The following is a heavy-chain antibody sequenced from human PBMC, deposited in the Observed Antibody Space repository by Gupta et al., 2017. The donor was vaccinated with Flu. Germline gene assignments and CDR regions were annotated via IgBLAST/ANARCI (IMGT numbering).Heavy chain of an antibody. CDR1: GFSLNDDKMG. Sequence: QVTLKESGPVLVKSTETLTLTCVVSGFSLNDDKMGVTWSRQPPGRALEWLAHIFSNDEKSYITALTSRLTNSQDTSKNQVVLTVTSVDPLDTATYFCARTKKYTITTYDAMDVWGPGTTVTVSS. V-gene: IGHV2-26*01. CDR3: ARTKKYTITTYDAMDV. D-gene: IGHD5-12*01. CDR2: IFSNDEK. J-gene: IGHJ6*02.